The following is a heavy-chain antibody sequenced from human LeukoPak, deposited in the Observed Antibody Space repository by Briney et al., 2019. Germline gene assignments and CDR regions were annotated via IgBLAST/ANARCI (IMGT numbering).Heavy chain of an antibody. D-gene: IGHD6-19*01. V-gene: IGHV3-23*01. CDR1: GFTFSSYG. CDR2: ISGNGGAT. J-gene: IGHJ4*02. Sequence: GGSLRLSCAASGFTFSSYGMHWVRQSPGQGQEWVSTISGNGGATSYVDSVKGRSTISRDNSKNTLYLQMNSLRAEDTAVYYCAKERSGGYYFDYWGQGTLVAVSS. CDR3: AKERSGGYYFDY.